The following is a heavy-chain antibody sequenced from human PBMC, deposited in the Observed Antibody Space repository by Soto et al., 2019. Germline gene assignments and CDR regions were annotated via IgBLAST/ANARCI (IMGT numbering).Heavy chain of an antibody. CDR2: IYPGDSDT. V-gene: IGHV5-51*01. CDR1: GYSFTSYW. CDR3: ARVEMATIYAFDI. Sequence: GESLKISCKGSGYSFTSYWIGWVRQMPGKSLEWMGIIYPGDSDTRYSPSFQGQVTISADKSISTAYLQWSSLKASDTAMYYCARVEMATIYAFDIWGQGTMVTVSS. J-gene: IGHJ3*02. D-gene: IGHD5-12*01.